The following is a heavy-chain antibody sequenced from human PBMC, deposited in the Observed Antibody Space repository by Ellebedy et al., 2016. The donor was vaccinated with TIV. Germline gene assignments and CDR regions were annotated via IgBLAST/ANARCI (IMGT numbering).Heavy chain of an antibody. V-gene: IGHV3-11*04. CDR2: INNGGSTV. Sequence: GGSLRLSCEASGFTFSDYYMSRIRQAPGKGLEWISYINNGGSTVHYADSLKGRFTISRDNAKNSLYLQMNSLRAEDTAVYYCARDRWTLADYGMDVWGQGTTVTVSS. CDR1: GFTFSDYY. D-gene: IGHD4-23*01. J-gene: IGHJ6*02. CDR3: ARDRWTLADYGMDV.